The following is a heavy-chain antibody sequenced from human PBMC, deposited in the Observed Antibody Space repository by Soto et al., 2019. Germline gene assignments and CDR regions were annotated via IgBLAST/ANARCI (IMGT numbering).Heavy chain of an antibody. J-gene: IGHJ4*02. CDR2: IHVGNGKT. Sequence: GASVKVSCKASGYTFTSYVLHWVRQAPGQRLEWMGWIHVGNGKTRYSQKLQGRVTISRDTSASTAYMELSSLGSEDTAVYYCVREREPARILLFFGELFYWGPGTQVTVSS. CDR3: VREREPARILLFFGELFY. CDR1: GYTFTSYV. D-gene: IGHD3-10*01. V-gene: IGHV1-3*01.